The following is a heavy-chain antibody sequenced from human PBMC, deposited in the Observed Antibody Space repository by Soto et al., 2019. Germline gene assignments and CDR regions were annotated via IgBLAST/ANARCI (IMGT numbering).Heavy chain of an antibody. CDR1: GGSINSDSYH. CDR3: AREDAGTDRLYI. J-gene: IGHJ6*02. CDR2: IHHSGAF. Sequence: SETLSLTCTVSGGSINSDSYHWTWIRQSPVKGLEWIGYIHHSGAFLYNPSFKSRLTISVDTSKNQFSLHLSSVTDADTAVYFCAREDAGTDRLYIWAQGATVTVSS. V-gene: IGHV4-30-4*08. D-gene: IGHD2-8*01.